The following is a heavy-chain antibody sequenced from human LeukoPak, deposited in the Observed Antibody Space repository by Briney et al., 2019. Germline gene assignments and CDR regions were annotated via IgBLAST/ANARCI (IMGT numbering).Heavy chain of an antibody. D-gene: IGHD2-21*02. Sequence: GGSLRLSCAASEFSVGSNYMTWVRQAPGKGLEWVSLIYSGGSTYYADSVKGRFTISRDNSKNTLYLQMNSLRAEDTAVYYCARETPYCGGDCYSTYYYYYMDVWGKGTTVTISS. CDR1: EFSVGSNY. J-gene: IGHJ6*03. CDR3: ARETPYCGGDCYSTYYYYYMDV. CDR2: IYSGGST. V-gene: IGHV3-66*01.